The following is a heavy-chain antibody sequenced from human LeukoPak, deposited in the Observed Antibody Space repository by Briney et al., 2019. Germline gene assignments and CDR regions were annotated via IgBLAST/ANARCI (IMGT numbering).Heavy chain of an antibody. CDR1: GFTFSSYW. CDR3: ARVLYSSLADP. D-gene: IGHD6-6*01. Sequence: QSGGSPRLSCAASGFTFSSYWMSWVRQAPGKGLEWVANIKQDGSEKYYVDSVKGRFTISRDNAKNSLYLQMNSLRAEDTAVYYCARVLYSSLADPWGQGTLVTVSS. J-gene: IGHJ5*02. V-gene: IGHV3-7*01. CDR2: IKQDGSEK.